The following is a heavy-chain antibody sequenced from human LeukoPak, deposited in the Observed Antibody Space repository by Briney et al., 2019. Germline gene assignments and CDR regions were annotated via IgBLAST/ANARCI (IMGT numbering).Heavy chain of an antibody. CDR3: ATLRFLEWLSPGDYFDY. CDR2: IYTSGST. D-gene: IGHD3-3*01. J-gene: IGHJ4*02. V-gene: IGHV4-61*02. CDR1: GGSISSGSYY. Sequence: PSETLSLTCTVSGGSISSGSYYWSWIRQPAGKGLEWIGRIYTSGSTNYNPSLKSRVTISVDTSKNQFSLKLSSVTAADTAVYYCATLRFLEWLSPGDYFDYWGQGTLVTVSS.